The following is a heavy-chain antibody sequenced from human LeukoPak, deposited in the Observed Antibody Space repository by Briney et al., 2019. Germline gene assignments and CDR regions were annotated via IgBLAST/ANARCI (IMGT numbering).Heavy chain of an antibody. CDR3: ARGRIVATIPDY. D-gene: IGHD5-12*01. CDR1: GGSISSSSYY. V-gene: IGHV4-39*07. Sequence: SETLSLTCTVSGGSISSSSYYWAWIRQPPGKGLEWIGSIHYSGSTYYNPSLQSRVTISIDTSKNQFSLKLRFVTAADTAVYYCARGRIVATIPDYWGQGTLVTVSS. CDR2: IHYSGST. J-gene: IGHJ4*02.